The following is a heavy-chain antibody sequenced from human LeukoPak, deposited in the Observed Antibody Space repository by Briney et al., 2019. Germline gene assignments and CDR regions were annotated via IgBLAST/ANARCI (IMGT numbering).Heavy chain of an antibody. V-gene: IGHV3-48*02. CDR3: ARIRTFDY. J-gene: IGHJ4*02. CDR1: GFIISNYA. CDR2: ISNSGSTI. Sequence: AGGSLRLSCAASGFIISNYAMNWVRQAPGKGLEWVSYISNSGSTIYYADSVKGRFTISRDNAKNSLYLQMNSLRDEDTAVYYCARIRTFDYWGQGTLVTVSS. D-gene: IGHD3-3*02.